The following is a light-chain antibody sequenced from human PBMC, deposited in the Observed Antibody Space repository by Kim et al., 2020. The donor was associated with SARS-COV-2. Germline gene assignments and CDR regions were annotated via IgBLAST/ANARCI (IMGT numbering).Light chain of an antibody. J-gene: IGLJ7*01. V-gene: IGLV3-1*01. Sequence: SYELTQPPSVSVSPGQTAIITCSGAKLGHKYPCWYQQKPGQSPLLVIFQASKRPSGIPERISGSNSGNTFTLTIRGAQAMDEAVYYCQAWDNNTVVFGG. CDR2: QAS. CDR3: QAWDNNTVV. CDR1: KLGHKY.